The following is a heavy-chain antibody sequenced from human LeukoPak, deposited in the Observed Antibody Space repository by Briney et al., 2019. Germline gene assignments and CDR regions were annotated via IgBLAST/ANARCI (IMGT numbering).Heavy chain of an antibody. J-gene: IGHJ4*02. D-gene: IGHD5-18*01. CDR3: AKVLYGGYSYDY. CDR1: GFIFSTYV. V-gene: IGHV3-23*01. Sequence: PGGSLRLSCAASGFIFSTYVMSWVRQAPGKGLEWVSVISGSGGSTNYADSVKGRFTISRDNSKNTLYLQMNRLRAEDTAVYYCAKVLYGGYSYDYWGQGTLVTVSS. CDR2: ISGSGGST.